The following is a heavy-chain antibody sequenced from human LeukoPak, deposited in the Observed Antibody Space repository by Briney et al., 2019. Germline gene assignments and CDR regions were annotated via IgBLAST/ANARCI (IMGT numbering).Heavy chain of an antibody. D-gene: IGHD3-9*01. CDR2: INVNSGGT. J-gene: IGHJ4*02. CDR3: ARSPHILTGENFDF. Sequence: ASVKVSCKASGYTFTDDCIHWVRQAPGQGLEWMGWINVNSGGTNYAQKFYARVTMTRDTSISTAYMELSRLRSDDTAVFYCARSPHILTGENFDFWGQGTLVTVSS. V-gene: IGHV1-2*02. CDR1: GYTFTDDC.